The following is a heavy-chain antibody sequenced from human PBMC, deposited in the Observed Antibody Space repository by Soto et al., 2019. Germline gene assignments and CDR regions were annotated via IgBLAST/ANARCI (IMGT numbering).Heavy chain of an antibody. CDR3: ARSSYDSAGSNSRWFAS. J-gene: IGHJ5*01. D-gene: IGHD3-22*01. V-gene: IGHV1-18*01. Sequence: GASVKVSCTPSGYTFSTYGSSWMRQAPGQRLEWMGWISTNNGNTKYAPKFQGRVLMTTDTSTSTTYMELRSLRSDDSAVYYCARSSYDSAGSNSRWFASWGQGTPVTVSS. CDR1: GYTFSTYG. CDR2: ISTNNGNT.